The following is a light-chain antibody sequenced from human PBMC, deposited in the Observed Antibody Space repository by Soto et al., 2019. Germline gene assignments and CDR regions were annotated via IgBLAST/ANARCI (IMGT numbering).Light chain of an antibody. J-gene: IGLJ1*01. V-gene: IGLV2-14*01. CDR3: ASFTTSSTRV. CDR2: EVN. CDR1: RSDICTYNY. Sequence: QAVLTQPASVSGAPGQSITVSCTGTRSDICTYNYVSWYQQHPGKAPKVIIYEVNNRPSGVSNRFSGSKSGNTASLTISGLQAEDEADYYCASFTTSSTRVFGTGTKVTVL.